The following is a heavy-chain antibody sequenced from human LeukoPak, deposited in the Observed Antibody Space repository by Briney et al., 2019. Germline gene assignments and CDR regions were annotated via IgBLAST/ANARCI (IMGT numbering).Heavy chain of an antibody. CDR3: ITPLPYSAQ. Sequence: GGSLRLSCATSGFNFDRYTIHWVRQAPGKGLEWVGRIKPKTDGETTEYAAPVKDRFSISRDDSKSMMYLQMNSLKTEDTAVYYCITPLPYSAQGGQGTLVTVSS. J-gene: IGHJ4*02. CDR1: GFNFDRYT. D-gene: IGHD2-21*01. CDR2: IKPKTDGETT. V-gene: IGHV3-15*07.